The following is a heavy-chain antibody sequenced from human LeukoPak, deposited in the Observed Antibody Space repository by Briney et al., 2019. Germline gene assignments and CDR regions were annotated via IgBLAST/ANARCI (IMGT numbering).Heavy chain of an antibody. CDR2: TSYDGSHK. CDR3: AKDQDSYGLDF. CDR1: GFTISSYG. Sequence: GGSLRLSCAASGFTISSYGMHWVRQAPGKVLEWVAVTSYDGSHKNYADSVKGRFTISRDNSKNTLELQMSSLRAEDTAVYYCAKDQDSYGLDFWGQGTLVTVSS. D-gene: IGHD5-18*01. V-gene: IGHV3-30*18. J-gene: IGHJ4*02.